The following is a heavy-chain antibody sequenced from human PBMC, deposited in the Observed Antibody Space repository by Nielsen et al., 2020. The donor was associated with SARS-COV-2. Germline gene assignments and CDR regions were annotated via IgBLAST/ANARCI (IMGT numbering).Heavy chain of an antibody. CDR1: GFTFNNYA. Sequence: GESLKISCAAHGFTFNNYAMTWVRQAPGKGLESVSGISGGGFTTYYADSVKGRFTISRDNSKNTLYLQMNGLRAEDSAVYFCAKDWTMVHDDDYDFWGQGTMVTVSS. CDR3: AKDWTMVHDDDYDF. D-gene: IGHD4/OR15-4a*01. V-gene: IGHV3-23*01. CDR2: ISGGGFTT. J-gene: IGHJ3*01.